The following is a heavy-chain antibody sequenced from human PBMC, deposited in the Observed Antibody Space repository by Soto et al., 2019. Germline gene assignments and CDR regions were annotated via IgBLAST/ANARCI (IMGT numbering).Heavy chain of an antibody. CDR3: ARQTTGTTEGRYFDY. V-gene: IGHV4-59*08. D-gene: IGHD1-1*01. Sequence: QVQLQESGPGLVKPSETLSLTCTVSGGSISRYYWSWIRQPPGKGLEWIGYFYYTGSSNYNPSLKSRVTISVDTSKNQFSLKLNSVTAADTAVYYCARQTTGTTEGRYFDYWGQGTLVTLSS. CDR2: FYYTGSS. CDR1: GGSISRYY. J-gene: IGHJ4*02.